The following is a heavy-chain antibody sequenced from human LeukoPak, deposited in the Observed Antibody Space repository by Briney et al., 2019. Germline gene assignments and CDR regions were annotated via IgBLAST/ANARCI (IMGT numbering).Heavy chain of an antibody. CDR1: GYTFTSYG. V-gene: IGHV7-4-1*02. J-gene: IGHJ6*03. Sequence: ASVKVSCKASGYTFTSYGISWVRQAPGQGLEWMGWINTNTGNPTYAQGFTGRFVFSLDTSVNTAYLQISSLKAEDTAVYYCARVGLPYYYYYMDVWGKGTMVTVSS. CDR2: INTNTGNP. D-gene: IGHD3/OR15-3a*01. CDR3: ARVGLPYYYYYMDV.